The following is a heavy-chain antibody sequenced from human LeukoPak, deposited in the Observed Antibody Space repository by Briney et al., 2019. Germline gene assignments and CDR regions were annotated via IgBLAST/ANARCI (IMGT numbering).Heavy chain of an antibody. Sequence: ASVKVSCKASGYNFIDFYIHWVRQAPGQGLEWMGRINPNSGGTNYAQKFQGRVTMTRDTSINTAYMELSRLRSDDTAVYYCARDVSYYDSGYYYDYWGQGTLFTVSS. CDR2: INPNSGGT. CDR3: ARDVSYYDSGYYYDY. D-gene: IGHD3-22*01. CDR1: GYNFIDFY. V-gene: IGHV1-2*06. J-gene: IGHJ4*02.